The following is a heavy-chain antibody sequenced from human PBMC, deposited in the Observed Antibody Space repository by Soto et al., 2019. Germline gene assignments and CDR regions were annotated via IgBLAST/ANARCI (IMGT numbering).Heavy chain of an antibody. Sequence: SETLSLTCAVSGGSISSSNWWSWVRQPPGKGLEWIGEIYHSGSTSYNPSLKSRVTISVDKSKNQFSLKLSSVTAADTAVYYCASGSPGGYDFDYWGQGTLVTVSS. CDR3: ASGSPGGYDFDY. J-gene: IGHJ4*02. CDR2: IYHSGST. D-gene: IGHD5-12*01. V-gene: IGHV4-4*02. CDR1: GGSISSSNW.